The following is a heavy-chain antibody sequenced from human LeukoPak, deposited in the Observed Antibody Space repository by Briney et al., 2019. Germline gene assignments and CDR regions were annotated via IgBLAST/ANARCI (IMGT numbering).Heavy chain of an antibody. V-gene: IGHV4-31*03. Sequence: PSQTLSLTCTVSGGSISSGGYYCTWIRQHPGKGLEWIGYIYYSGSPYYNPSLKSRVTISVDTSKNQFSLKLSTVTAADTAVYYCARDRDSSGYFFDYWGQGTLVTVSS. J-gene: IGHJ4*02. D-gene: IGHD3-22*01. CDR3: ARDRDSSGYFFDY. CDR2: IYYSGSP. CDR1: GGSISSGGYY.